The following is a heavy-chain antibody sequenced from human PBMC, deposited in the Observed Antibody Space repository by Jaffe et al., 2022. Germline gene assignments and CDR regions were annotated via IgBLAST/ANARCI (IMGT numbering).Heavy chain of an antibody. J-gene: IGHJ3*02. D-gene: IGHD4-17*01. Sequence: QVQLQESGPGLVKPSETLSLTCAVSGYSISSGYYWGWIRQPPGKGLEWIGSIYHSGSTYYNPSLKSRVTISVDTSKNQFSLKLSSVTAADTAVYYCARVAGDYVYYAFDIWGQGTMVTVSS. V-gene: IGHV4-38-2*01. CDR1: GYSISSGYY. CDR2: IYHSGST. CDR3: ARVAGDYVYYAFDI.